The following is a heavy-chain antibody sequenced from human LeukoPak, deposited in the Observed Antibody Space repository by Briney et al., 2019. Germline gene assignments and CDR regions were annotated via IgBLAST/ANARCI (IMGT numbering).Heavy chain of an antibody. CDR2: IKSKTDGGTT. D-gene: IGHD4-23*01. Sequence: GGSLRLSCAASGFTLSNAWMSWARQAPGKGLEWVGRIKSKTDGGTTDYAAPVKGRFTISRDDSKNTLYLQMNSLKTEDTAVYYCTSRTTVVTPIRDYWGQGTLVTVSS. CDR3: TSRTTVVTPIRDY. J-gene: IGHJ4*02. CDR1: GFTLSNAW. V-gene: IGHV3-15*01.